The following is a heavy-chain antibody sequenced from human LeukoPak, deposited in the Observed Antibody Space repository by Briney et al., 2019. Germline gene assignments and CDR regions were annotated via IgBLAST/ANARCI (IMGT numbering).Heavy chain of an antibody. D-gene: IGHD3-10*01. Sequence: GGSLRLSCAASGFPFSSHWKSWVRQAPRKRLECVANINQDGSENYYVASVKGRFSISRDNAKNSLYLQMNSLRADYTAVYYCARSNREFASGSGDYWGQGTLVTVSS. J-gene: IGHJ4*02. CDR2: INQDGSEN. CDR3: ARSNREFASGSGDY. CDR1: GFPFSSHW. V-gene: IGHV3-7*05.